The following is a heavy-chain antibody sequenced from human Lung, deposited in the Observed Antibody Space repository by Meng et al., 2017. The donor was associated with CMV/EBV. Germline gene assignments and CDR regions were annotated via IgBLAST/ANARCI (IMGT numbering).Heavy chain of an antibody. V-gene: IGHV1-46*01. CDR2: INPSGGST. CDR1: GYTFTSYY. Sequence: ASVKVSCKASGYTFTSYYMHWVRQAPGQGLEWMGIINPSGGSTSYAQKFQGRVTMTRDTSTSTVYMELSSLRSEDTAVYYCARALSYYYGDYYYYYGMDVWGQGDTVTVSS. D-gene: IGHD3-10*01. CDR3: ARALSYYYGDYYYYYGMDV. J-gene: IGHJ6*02.